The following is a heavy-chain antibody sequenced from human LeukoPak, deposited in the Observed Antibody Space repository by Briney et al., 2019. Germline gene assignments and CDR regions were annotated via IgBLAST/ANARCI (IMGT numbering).Heavy chain of an antibody. J-gene: IGHJ4*02. CDR1: GFTFSNHW. CDR2: ISYDGTNK. D-gene: IGHD3-9*01. CDR3: ARDFGWLSGFDN. V-gene: IGHV3-30-3*01. Sequence: GGSLRLSCVASGFTFSNHWMHWVRQAPGKGLVWVAIISYDGTNKYYADSVRGRFTISRDNSKNTLYLQMNSLRAEDTAVYYCARDFGWLSGFDNWGQGTLVTVSS.